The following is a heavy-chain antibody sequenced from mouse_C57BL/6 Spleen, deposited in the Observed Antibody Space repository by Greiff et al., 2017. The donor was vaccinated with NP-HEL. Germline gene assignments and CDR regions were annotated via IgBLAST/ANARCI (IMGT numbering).Heavy chain of an antibody. D-gene: IGHD1-1*01. V-gene: IGHV10-1*01. Sequence: EVMLVESGGGLVQPKGSLKLSCAASGFSFNTYAMNWVRQAPGKGLEWVARIRSKSNNYATYYADSVKDRFTISRDDSESMLYLQMNNLKTEDTAMYYCVRRGLRVGYFDVWGTGTTVTVSS. CDR3: VRRGLRVGYFDV. J-gene: IGHJ1*03. CDR1: GFSFNTYA. CDR2: IRSKSNNYAT.